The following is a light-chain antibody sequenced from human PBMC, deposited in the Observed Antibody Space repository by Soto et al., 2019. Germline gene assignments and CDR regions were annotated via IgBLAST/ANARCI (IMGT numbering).Light chain of an antibody. CDR3: MQALQTPLT. Sequence: DIVLTQSPLSLPVTPGEPASISCRSSQSLLHSNGYHYFDWYLQKPGQSPQLLIYLGSNRASGVPDRFSGSGSGTDFTLKISRVEAEDVGVSYCMQALQTPLTFGQGTNVEIK. CDR2: LGS. V-gene: IGKV2-28*01. CDR1: QSLLHSNGYHY. J-gene: IGKJ1*01.